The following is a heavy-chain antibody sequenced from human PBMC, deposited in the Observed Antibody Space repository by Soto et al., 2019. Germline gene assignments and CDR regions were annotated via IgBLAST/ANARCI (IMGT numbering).Heavy chain of an antibody. CDR3: ERWSSLDY. V-gene: IGHV3-23*01. Sequence: PGGSLRLSCAASGFSFGSYALSWVRQAPGKGLEWVSTISGSDGKTFYADSVKGRFPISRDTSQSTLYLQMNSLRADDTAMYYCERWSSLDYWGQGTRVTVSS. CDR2: ISGSDGKT. J-gene: IGHJ4*02. D-gene: IGHD3-10*01. CDR1: GFSFGSYA.